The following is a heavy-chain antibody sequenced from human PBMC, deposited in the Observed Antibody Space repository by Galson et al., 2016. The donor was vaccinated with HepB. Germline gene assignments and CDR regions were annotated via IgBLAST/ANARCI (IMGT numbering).Heavy chain of an antibody. CDR2: IYSGGGT. V-gene: IGHV3-53*01. J-gene: IGHJ4*02. D-gene: IGHD1-26*01. CDR1: GFTVGNNF. CDR3: ARGGNYGYT. Sequence: SLRLSCAASGFTVGNNFMRWVRQAPGKGLEWVSLIYSGGGTHYVDSVKGRFIFSRDNSKNTLYLQMNSLRVEDTAVYYCARGGNYGYTWGLGTLVTVSS.